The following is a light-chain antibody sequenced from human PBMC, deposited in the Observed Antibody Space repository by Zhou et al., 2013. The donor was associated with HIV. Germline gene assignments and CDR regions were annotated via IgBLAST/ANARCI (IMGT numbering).Light chain of an antibody. J-gene: IGKJ1*01. V-gene: IGKV3-11*01. CDR3: QQYRIFPRT. CDR2: DAS. CDR1: QSVRSL. Sequence: EIVLTQSPATLSLSPGERATLSCRASQSVRSLLAWYQQKPGQAPRLLIYDASKRATGIPARFSGSGSGTDFTLTISSLQTDDFATYYCQQYRIFPRTFGQGTKVAIK.